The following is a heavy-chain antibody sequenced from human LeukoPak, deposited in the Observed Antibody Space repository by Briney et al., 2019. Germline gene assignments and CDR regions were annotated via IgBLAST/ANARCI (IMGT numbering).Heavy chain of an antibody. J-gene: IGHJ5*02. D-gene: IGHD3-22*01. V-gene: IGHV4-31*03. CDR1: GGSISSGGYY. CDR3: ARGHSSGSGNNWFDP. CDR2: IYYSGST. Sequence: SETLSLTSTVSGGSISSGGYYWSWIRQHPGKGLEWIGYIYYSGSTYYNPSLKSRVTISVDTSKNQFSLKLSSVTAADTAVYYCARGHSSGSGNNWFDPWGQGTLVTVSS.